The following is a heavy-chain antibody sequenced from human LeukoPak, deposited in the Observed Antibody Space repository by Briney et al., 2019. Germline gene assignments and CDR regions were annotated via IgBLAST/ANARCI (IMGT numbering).Heavy chain of an antibody. CDR2: IYYGGST. V-gene: IGHV4-59*01. CDR1: GGSISSYY. Sequence: SETLSLTCTVSGGSISSYYWSWIRQPPGKGLEWIGYIYYGGSTNYNPSLKSRVTISVDTSKNQFSLKLSSVTAADTAVYYCARGGLTYYDFWSGYYPPYFDYWGQGTLVTVSP. J-gene: IGHJ4*02. CDR3: ARGGLTYYDFWSGYYPPYFDY. D-gene: IGHD3-3*01.